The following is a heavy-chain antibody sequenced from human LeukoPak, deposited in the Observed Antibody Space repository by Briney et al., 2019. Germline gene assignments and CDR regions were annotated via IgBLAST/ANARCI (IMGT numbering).Heavy chain of an antibody. CDR2: INPNSGGT. CDR1: GYTFTDYY. CDR3: AREDTVAAPRGWFDP. D-gene: IGHD5-12*01. V-gene: IGHV1-2*02. Sequence: ASVKVSCKASGYTFTDYYMHWVRQAPGQGLEWMGWINPNSGGTNYAQKFQGRVTMTRDTSISTAYVEVSRLRSDDTAVYYCAREDTVAAPRGWFDPWGQGTLVTVSS. J-gene: IGHJ5*02.